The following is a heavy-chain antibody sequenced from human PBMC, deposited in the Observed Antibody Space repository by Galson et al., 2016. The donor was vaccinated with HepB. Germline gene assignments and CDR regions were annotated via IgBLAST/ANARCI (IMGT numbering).Heavy chain of an antibody. V-gene: IGHV3-30*18. J-gene: IGHJ4*02. Sequence: SLRLSCATAGFTFISSGMHWVRQAPGKGLEWATFISYDGSNAYYADSVKGRFTVTRDNSKNTLYLQMNSLRPEDTAVYYCAKGGPNYYGPGSYSQLEFWGQGTLVTVSS. CDR3: AKGGPNYYGPGSYSQLEF. CDR2: ISYDGSNA. CDR1: GFTFISSG. D-gene: IGHD3-10*01.